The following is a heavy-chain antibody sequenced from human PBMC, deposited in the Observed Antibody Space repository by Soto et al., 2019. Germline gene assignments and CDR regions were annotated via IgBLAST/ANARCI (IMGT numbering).Heavy chain of an antibody. D-gene: IGHD3-3*01. CDR1: GFSLSTSGVG. Sequence: QITLKESGPTLVKPTQTLTLTCTFSGFSLSTSGVGVGWIRQPPGKALEWLALIYWDDDKRYSPSLKSRLTIPKDSSKNQVVLTMTNMDPVDTATYYCAHNESDLWSGFPIEYFQHWGQCTLVTVSS. CDR2: IYWDDDK. CDR3: AHNESDLWSGFPIEYFQH. V-gene: IGHV2-5*02. J-gene: IGHJ1*01.